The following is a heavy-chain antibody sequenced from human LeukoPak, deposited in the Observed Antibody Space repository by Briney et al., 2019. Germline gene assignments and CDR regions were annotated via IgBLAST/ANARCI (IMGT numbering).Heavy chain of an antibody. CDR1: GFTFSSYA. CDR2: ISSNGGSA. D-gene: IGHD3-22*01. Sequence: PGGSLRLSCAASGFTFSSYAMHWVRQAPGKGLEYVSAISSNGGSAYYANSVKGRFTISRDNSKNTLYLQMGSLRAEDTAVYYCAKETYYYDSSGYYFVYWGQGTLVTVSS. CDR3: AKETYYYDSSGYYFVY. J-gene: IGHJ4*02. V-gene: IGHV3-64*01.